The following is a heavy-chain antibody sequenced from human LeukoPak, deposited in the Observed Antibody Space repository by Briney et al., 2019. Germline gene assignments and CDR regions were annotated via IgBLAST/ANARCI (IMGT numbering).Heavy chain of an antibody. CDR2: ISSSSSYI. CDR1: GFTFSSYS. D-gene: IGHD2-15*01. V-gene: IGHV3-21*01. Sequence: GGSLRLSCAASGFTFSSYSMNWVRQAPGKGLEWVSSISSSSSYIYYADSVKGRFTISRDNAKNSLYLQMNSLRAEDTAVYYCARDIPTLLLREAFDIWGQGTMVTVSS. CDR3: ARDIPTLLLREAFDI. J-gene: IGHJ3*02.